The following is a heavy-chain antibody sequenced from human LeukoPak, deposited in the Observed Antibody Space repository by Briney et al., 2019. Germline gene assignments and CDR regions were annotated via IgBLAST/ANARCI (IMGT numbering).Heavy chain of an antibody. CDR3: ARRRGSYSDDY. D-gene: IGHD1-26*01. V-gene: IGHV3-7*01. CDR2: MNQGGSEK. CDR1: GFTFGSHW. J-gene: IGHJ4*02. Sequence: PGGSLRLSCAASGFTFGSHWMSWVRQPPGMGLEWVANMNQGGSEKYYVDSVEGRFTISRDNAKNSLYLQMNSLRAEDTAVYYCARRRGSYSDDYWGQGTLVTVSS.